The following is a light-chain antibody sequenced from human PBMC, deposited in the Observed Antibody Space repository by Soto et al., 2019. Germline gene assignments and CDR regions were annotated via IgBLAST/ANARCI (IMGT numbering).Light chain of an antibody. J-gene: IGKJ4*01. CDR3: QQYNTWRPIT. CDR1: RSVYNN. CDR2: GAS. V-gene: IGKV3-15*01. Sequence: EIMITQSPATLSMSPGERATLSCRASRSVYNNLAGYQQKPGQAPRLLIYGASTRATGVPASFSRSGSGTQFPLTPSTSQSEDVAVYDCQQYNTWRPITLGGGTTV.